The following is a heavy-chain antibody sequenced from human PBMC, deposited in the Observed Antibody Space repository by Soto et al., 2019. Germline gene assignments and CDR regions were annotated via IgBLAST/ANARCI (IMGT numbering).Heavy chain of an antibody. Sequence: QLQLQESGSGLVKPSQTLSLTCAVSGGSISSGGYSWSWIRQPPGKGLEWIGYIYHSGSTYYNPCLXGXVXMXXARSKNQFSLKLSSGTAAAMSVYYCAAGGGLPRYFWGQGTLVTVSS. CDR3: AAGGGLPRYF. J-gene: IGHJ4*02. CDR2: IYHSGST. V-gene: IGHV4-30-2*01. D-gene: IGHD5-12*01. CDR1: GGSISSGGYS.